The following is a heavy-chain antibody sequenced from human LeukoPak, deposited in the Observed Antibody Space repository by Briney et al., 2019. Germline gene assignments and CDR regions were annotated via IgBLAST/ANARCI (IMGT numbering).Heavy chain of an antibody. CDR2: IRNDESNK. CDR1: GFTLRGYG. V-gene: IGHV3-30*02. J-gene: IGHJ6*03. CDR3: AKDPGSGNEVYYYYYMDV. D-gene: IGHD3-10*01. Sequence: GGSLRLSCAPSGFTLRGYGRHWVRQAPRKGLERVAFIRNDESNKYYADSVKGRFTISRDNSKNTLYLQMNSLRAEDTAVYYCAKDPGSGNEVYYYYYMDVWGKGTTVTVSS.